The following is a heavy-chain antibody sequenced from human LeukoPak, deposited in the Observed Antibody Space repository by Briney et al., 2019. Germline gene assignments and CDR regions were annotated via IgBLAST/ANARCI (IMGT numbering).Heavy chain of an antibody. CDR2: INSDGSSI. CDR1: GGSISSSSYY. CDR3: ARGSSGWGAFDI. V-gene: IGHV3-74*01. J-gene: IGHJ3*02. Sequence: ETLSLTCTVSGGSISSSSYYMSWVRQAPGKGLVWVSRINSDGSSINYADSVKGRFTISRDNAKNTLYLQMNSLRAEDTAVYYCARGSSGWGAFDIWGQGTMVTVSS. D-gene: IGHD6-19*01.